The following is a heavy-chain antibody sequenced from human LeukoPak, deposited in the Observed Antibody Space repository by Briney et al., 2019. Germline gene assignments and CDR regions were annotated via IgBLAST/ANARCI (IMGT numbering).Heavy chain of an antibody. CDR1: GDSINSYY. D-gene: IGHD5-12*01. J-gene: IGHJ4*02. Sequence: SETLSLICTVSGDSINSYYWSRFRLPAGKGLEWIGRVYTTERARYNPSLKSRVALSFDTSKNQLSLNLTSVTAADTAVYYCARQSKRGYDYDYWGQGTLVTVSS. CDR3: ARQSKRGYDYDY. V-gene: IGHV4-4*07. CDR2: VYTTERA.